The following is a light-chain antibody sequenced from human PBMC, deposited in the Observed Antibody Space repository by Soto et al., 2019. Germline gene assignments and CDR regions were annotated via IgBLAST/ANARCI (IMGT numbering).Light chain of an antibody. CDR1: QDIASS. CDR3: QQFNSYPLT. Sequence: DIHLTQSPSFLSASVGDRVTITCRASQDIASSLAWYQQKAGKAPKLLIYAASTLESGVPSRFSGSGPGTEFTLTISSLQPEDFAIYYCQQFNSYPLTFGCGTKVEIK. J-gene: IGKJ4*01. V-gene: IGKV1-9*01. CDR2: AAS.